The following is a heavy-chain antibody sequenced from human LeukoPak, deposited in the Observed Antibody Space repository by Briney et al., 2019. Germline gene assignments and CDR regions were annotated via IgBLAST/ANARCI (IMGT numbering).Heavy chain of an antibody. CDR1: GFTFSFYW. CDR3: ARNIETYYDY. V-gene: IGHV3-7*01. D-gene: IGHD2/OR15-2a*01. CDR2: INQDGSEK. J-gene: IGHJ4*02. Sequence: GWSLRLSCAASGFTFSFYWMSWVRQAPGKGLEWVANINQDGSEKYYVDSVKGRFTISRDNAKNSLSLQMNSLRAEDTAVYYCARNIETYYDYWGQGTLVTVSS.